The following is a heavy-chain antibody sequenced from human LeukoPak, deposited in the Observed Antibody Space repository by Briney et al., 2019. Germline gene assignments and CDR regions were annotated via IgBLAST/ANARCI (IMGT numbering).Heavy chain of an antibody. Sequence: PSETLSLTCSVSGGSISTYYWSWIRQPPGKALEWIGYIYYTGTTKYNPSLKSRATISLDTSKNQFSLKLTSVTAADTALFFCARGYDIDVWGQGTTVTVSS. J-gene: IGHJ6*02. CDR2: IYYTGTT. V-gene: IGHV4-59*01. CDR1: GGSISTYY. CDR3: ARGYDIDV.